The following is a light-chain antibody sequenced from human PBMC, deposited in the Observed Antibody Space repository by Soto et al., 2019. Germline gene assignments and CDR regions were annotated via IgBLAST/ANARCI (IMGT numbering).Light chain of an antibody. CDR2: AAS. J-gene: IGKJ3*01. V-gene: IGKV1-39*01. CDR3: QQSYSTPRT. CDR1: QSISSY. Sequence: DIQMPQSPSSLSASVGDRVTITCRASQSISSYLSWYQEKPGKAPKLLIYAASSLQSGVPSRFSGSGSGTDFTLTISSLQPEDCATYYCQQSYSTPRTFGPGTKVDIK.